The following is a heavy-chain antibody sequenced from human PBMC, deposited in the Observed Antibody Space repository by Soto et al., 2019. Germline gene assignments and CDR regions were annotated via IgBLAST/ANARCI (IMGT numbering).Heavy chain of an antibody. CDR3: ARDPGGYDYVWGSYRPYNWFDP. D-gene: IGHD3-16*02. J-gene: IGHJ5*02. CDR2: IYYSGST. Sequence: QVQLQESGPGLVKPSETLSLTCTVSGGSVSSGSYYWSWIRQPPGKGLEWIGYIYYSGSTNYNPSLKSRVTISVDTSKDQFSLKLSSVTAADTAVYYCARDPGGYDYVWGSYRPYNWFDPWGQGTLVTVSS. CDR1: GGSVSSGSYY. V-gene: IGHV4-61*01.